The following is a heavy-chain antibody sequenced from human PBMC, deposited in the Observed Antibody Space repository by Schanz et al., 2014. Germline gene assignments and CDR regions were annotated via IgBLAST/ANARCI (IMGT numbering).Heavy chain of an antibody. J-gene: IGHJ4*02. CDR2: ISDDGSGK. CDR3: ARDGDFDY. Sequence: QVQLVDSGGGLVKPGGSLRLSCAASGFTFSRYGMHWVRQAPGKGLEWVAVISDDGSGKYSADSVKSRFTISRDNSKNTLFLQMSSLRAEDTAVYYCARDGDFDYWGQGTLVTVSS. V-gene: IGHV3-30*03. CDR1: GFTFSRYG.